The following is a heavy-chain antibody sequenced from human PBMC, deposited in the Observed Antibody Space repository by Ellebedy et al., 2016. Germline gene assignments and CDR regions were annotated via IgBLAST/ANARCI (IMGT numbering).Heavy chain of an antibody. J-gene: IGHJ6*03. V-gene: IGHV3-74*01. CDR1: GFTFSYYW. Sequence: HTGGSLRLSCAASGFTFSYYWMHWVRQAPGKGLVWVSRTNSDGSTTSYADSVRGRFTISRDNAKNRLYLQMNSLRAEDTAVYYCARDGMATDYYYYIDVWGKGTTVTVSS. D-gene: IGHD5-24*01. CDR3: ARDGMATDYYYYIDV. CDR2: TNSDGSTT.